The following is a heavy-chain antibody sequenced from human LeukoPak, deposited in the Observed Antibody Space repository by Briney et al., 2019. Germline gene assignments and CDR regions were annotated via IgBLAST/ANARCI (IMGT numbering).Heavy chain of an antibody. J-gene: IGHJ4*02. CDR1: GGTFSSYA. CDR3: AREGYSGSVGEYFDY. D-gene: IGHD1-26*01. V-gene: IGHV1-69*04. CDR2: IIPILGIA. Sequence: SVKVSCKASGGTFSSYAISWVRQAPGQGLEWMGRIIPILGIANYAQKFQGRVTITADKSTSTAYMELSSLRSEDTAVYYCAREGYSGSVGEYFDYWGQGTLVTVSS.